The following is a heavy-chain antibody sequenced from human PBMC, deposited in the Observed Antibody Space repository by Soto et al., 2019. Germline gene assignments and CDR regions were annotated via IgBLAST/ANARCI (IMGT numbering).Heavy chain of an antibody. CDR1: GFTFSSYS. J-gene: IGHJ4*02. CDR2: ISSSSSYI. V-gene: IGHV3-21*01. CDR3: ARDVEMATITTPLY. D-gene: IGHD5-12*01. Sequence: GGSLRLSCAASGFTFSSYSMNWVRQAPGKGLEWVSSISSSSSYIYYADSVKGRFTISRDNSKNTLYLQMNSLRAEDTAVYYCARDVEMATITTPLYWGQGTLVTVSS.